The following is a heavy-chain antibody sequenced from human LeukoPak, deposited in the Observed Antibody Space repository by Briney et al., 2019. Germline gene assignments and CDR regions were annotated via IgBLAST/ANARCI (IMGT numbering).Heavy chain of an antibody. Sequence: SETLSLTCTVSGVSITTNYYYWGWVRQPPGKRLEWIGNFYYTGSYFYNPSLKSRVNIILDTSKNQFSLELRSVTAADTAVYYCARLMTTVTTHFDYRGQGTLITVSS. CDR1: GVSITTNYYY. CDR2: FYYTGSY. D-gene: IGHD4-17*01. CDR3: ARLMTTVTTHFDY. J-gene: IGHJ4*02. V-gene: IGHV4-39*01.